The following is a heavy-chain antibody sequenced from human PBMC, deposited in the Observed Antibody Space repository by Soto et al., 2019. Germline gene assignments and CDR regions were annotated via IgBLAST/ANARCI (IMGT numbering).Heavy chain of an antibody. CDR2: IWYDGSNK. J-gene: IGHJ4*02. Sequence: CAVSGETFCSYGPHWVHQAPGKGLEWVAVIWYDGSNKYYADSVKGRFTISRDNSKNTLYLQMNSLRAEDTAVYYCAREGSSSWLDSWGQGTLVTVSS. D-gene: IGHD6-13*01. V-gene: IGHV3-33*01. CDR3: AREGSSSWLDS. CDR1: GETFCSYG.